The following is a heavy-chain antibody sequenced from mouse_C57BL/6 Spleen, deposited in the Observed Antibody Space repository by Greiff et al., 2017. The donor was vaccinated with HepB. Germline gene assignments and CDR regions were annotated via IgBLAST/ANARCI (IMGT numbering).Heavy chain of an antibody. V-gene: IGHV3-1*01. CDR2: ISYSGST. J-gene: IGHJ1*03. CDR1: GYSITSGYD. Sequence: ESGPGMVKPSQSLSLTCTVTGYSITSGYDWHWIRHFPGNKLEWMGYISYSGSTNYNPSLKIRISITHDTSKNHFFLKLNSVTTEDTATYYCARDQEFWYFDVWGTGTTVTVSS. CDR3: ARDQEFWYFDV.